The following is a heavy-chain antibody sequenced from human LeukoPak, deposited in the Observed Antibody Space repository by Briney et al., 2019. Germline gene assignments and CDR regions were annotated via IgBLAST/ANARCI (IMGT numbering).Heavy chain of an antibody. CDR2: IKQDGSEK. CDR1: GFTFSSYW. D-gene: IGHD5-12*01. J-gene: IGHJ3*02. Sequence: GSLRLSCAASGFTFSSYWMSWVRQAPGKGLEWVANIKQDGSEKYYVDSVKGRFTISRDNAKNSLYLQMNSLRAEDTAVYYCARDSRDIVAPLGAFDIWGQGTMVTVSS. V-gene: IGHV3-7*01. CDR3: ARDSRDIVAPLGAFDI.